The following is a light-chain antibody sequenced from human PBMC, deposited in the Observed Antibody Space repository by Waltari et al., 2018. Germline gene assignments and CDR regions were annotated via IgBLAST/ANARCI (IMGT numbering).Light chain of an antibody. CDR1: SGHSSNI. CDR3: ETGGHGTWV. V-gene: IGLV4-69*01. CDR2: VNSDGIH. Sequence: QLVLTQSPSASASLGASVKLTCTLSSGHSSNIVAWLQQQPGKGPRFLMKVNSDGIHTKGDEIPDRFSGSSSGAERYLTISNVQSEDEAEYFCETGGHGTWVFGGGTKLNVL. J-gene: IGLJ3*02.